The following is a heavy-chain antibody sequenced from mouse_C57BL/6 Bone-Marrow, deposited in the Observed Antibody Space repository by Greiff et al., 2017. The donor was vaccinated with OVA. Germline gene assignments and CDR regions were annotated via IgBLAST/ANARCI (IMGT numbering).Heavy chain of an antibody. CDR1: GYTFTDYY. Sequence: EVKLQQSGPVLVKPGASVKMSCKASGYTFTDYYMNWVKQSHGKSLEWIGVINPYNGCTSYNQKFKGKATLTVDKSSSTAYMELNSLTSEDSAVYYCARWFYYYGSSWSWDYWGQGTTLTVSS. V-gene: IGHV1-19*01. D-gene: IGHD1-1*01. J-gene: IGHJ2*01. CDR2: INPYNGCT. CDR3: ARWFYYYGSSWSWDY.